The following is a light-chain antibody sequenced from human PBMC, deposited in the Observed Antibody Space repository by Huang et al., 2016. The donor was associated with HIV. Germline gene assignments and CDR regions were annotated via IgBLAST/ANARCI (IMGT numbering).Light chain of an antibody. CDR2: AAS. J-gene: IGKJ3*01. Sequence: IQLTQSPSSLSASIGGRVTITCRASWTISIYLNWYQQLPGKAPSPLIYAASNLLPGVPSRCSGNGSGADFTLTIASLQAEDFATYFCQQSFTVPFTFGPGTEVD. CDR3: QQSFTVPFT. V-gene: IGKV1-39*01. CDR1: WTISIY.